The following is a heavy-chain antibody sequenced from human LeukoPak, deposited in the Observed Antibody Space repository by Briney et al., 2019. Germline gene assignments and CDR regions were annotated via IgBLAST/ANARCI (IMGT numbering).Heavy chain of an antibody. CDR3: ARDPYYETSGVDGVY. CDR2: IYTSGST. J-gene: IGHJ4*02. D-gene: IGHD3-22*01. V-gene: IGHV4-4*07. CDR1: GGSISSYY. Sequence: SETLSLTCTVSGGSISSYYWSWIRQPAGKGLEWIGRIYTSGSTNYNPSLKSRVTMSVDTSKNQFSLKLSSVTAADTAVYYCARDPYYETSGVDGVYWGQGTLVTVSA.